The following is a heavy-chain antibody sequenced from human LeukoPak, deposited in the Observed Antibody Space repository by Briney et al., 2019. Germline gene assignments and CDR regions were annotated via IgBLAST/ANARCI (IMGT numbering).Heavy chain of an antibody. CDR3: ARDLWFGELLDNWFDP. CDR1: GYTFTGYY. CDR2: INPNSGGT. D-gene: IGHD3-10*01. Sequence: ASVKVSCKASGYTFTGYYMHWVRQAPGQGLEWMGWINPNSGGTNYAQKFQGRVTMTRDTSISTAYMELSSLRSDDTAVYYCARDLWFGELLDNWFDPWGQGTLVTVS. V-gene: IGHV1-2*02. J-gene: IGHJ5*02.